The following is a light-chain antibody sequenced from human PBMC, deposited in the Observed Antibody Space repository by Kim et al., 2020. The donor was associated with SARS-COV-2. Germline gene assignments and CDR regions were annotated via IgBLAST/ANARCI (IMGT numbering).Light chain of an antibody. CDR2: ATT. J-gene: IGKJ1*01. CDR3: QQSYNTPLT. CDR1: QTICKS. V-gene: IGKV1-39*01. Sequence: ASVGDTVTITCRASQTICKSLYWYHQKPGTAPKLLISATTTLHIGVPSRFSGSTSGTAFTLTISSLQPEDFSTYYCQQSYNTPLTFGQGTKVDIK.